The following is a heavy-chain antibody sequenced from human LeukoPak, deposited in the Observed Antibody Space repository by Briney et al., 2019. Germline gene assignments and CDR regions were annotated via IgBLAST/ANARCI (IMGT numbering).Heavy chain of an antibody. Sequence: ASVKVSCKASGYTFTSYGISWVRQAPGQGLGWMGWISAYNGNTNYAQKLQGRVTMTTDTSTSTAYMELRSLRSDDTAVYYCARESRDILTGYYYFDYWGQGTLVTVSS. CDR1: GYTFTSYG. CDR3: ARESRDILTGYYYFDY. V-gene: IGHV1-18*01. D-gene: IGHD3-9*01. CDR2: ISAYNGNT. J-gene: IGHJ4*02.